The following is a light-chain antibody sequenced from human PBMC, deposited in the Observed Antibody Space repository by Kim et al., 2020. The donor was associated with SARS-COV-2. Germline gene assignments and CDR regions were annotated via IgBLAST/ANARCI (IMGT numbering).Light chain of an antibody. Sequence: ASAGDRVNITCRASHDVSTYLAWYQHKPGKAPNLLMYAVSTLHSGVPSRFRGSGSGTDFTLTISCLQSEDFATYYCQQYYSYPCSFGQGTKLEIK. V-gene: IGKV1-8*01. J-gene: IGKJ2*04. CDR3: QQYYSYPCS. CDR2: AVS. CDR1: HDVSTY.